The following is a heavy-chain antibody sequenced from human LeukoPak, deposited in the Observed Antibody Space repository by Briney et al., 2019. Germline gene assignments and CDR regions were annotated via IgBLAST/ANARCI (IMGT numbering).Heavy chain of an antibody. Sequence: GESLRISCKGSGYSFTTYWISWVRQMPGKGLEWMGIIYPGDSDPRYSPSFQGQVTISADKSISTAYLQWSSLKASDSAMYYCVRHGLGSSWFGFDYWGQGTPVTVSS. V-gene: IGHV5-51*01. CDR1: GYSFTTYW. CDR2: IYPGDSDP. CDR3: VRHGLGSSWFGFDY. D-gene: IGHD6-13*01. J-gene: IGHJ4*02.